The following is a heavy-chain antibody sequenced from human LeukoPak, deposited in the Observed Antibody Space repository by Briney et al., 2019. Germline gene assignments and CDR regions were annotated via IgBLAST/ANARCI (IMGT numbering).Heavy chain of an antibody. V-gene: IGHV4-34*01. J-gene: IGHJ4*02. Sequence: SETLSLTCAVYGGSFSGYYWSWIRQPPGKGLEWIGEINHSGSTNYNPSLKSRVTISVDTSKNQFSLKLSSVTAADTAVYYCASWQYATVDYWGQGTLVTVSS. CDR2: INHSGST. CDR1: GGSFSGYY. CDR3: ASWQYATVDY.